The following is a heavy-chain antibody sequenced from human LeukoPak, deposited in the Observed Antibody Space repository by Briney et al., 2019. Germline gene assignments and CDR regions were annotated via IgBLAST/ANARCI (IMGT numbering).Heavy chain of an antibody. CDR1: GGSISSSSYY. V-gene: IGHV4-39*07. D-gene: IGHD6-6*01. CDR2: IYYSGST. J-gene: IGHJ4*02. CDR3: ARVFIAATLFDY. Sequence: SETLSLTCTVSGGSISSSSYYWGWIRQPPGKGLEWIGSIYYSGSTYYNPSLKSRVTISVDTSKNQFSLKLSSVTAADTAVYYCARVFIAATLFDYWGQGTLVTVSS.